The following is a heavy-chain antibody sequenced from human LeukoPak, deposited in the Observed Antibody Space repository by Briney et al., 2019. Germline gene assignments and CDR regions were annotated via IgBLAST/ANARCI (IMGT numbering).Heavy chain of an antibody. D-gene: IGHD5-12*01. J-gene: IGHJ4*02. V-gene: IGHV4-34*01. CDR3: ARKIYWLGTIDY. CDR2: INHSGST. CDR1: GGSFSGYY. Sequence: SETLSLTCAVYGGSFSGYYWSWIRQPPGKGLEWIGEINHSGSTNYNPSLKSRVTISLDTSKNQCSLKLSSVTAADTAVYYCARKIYWLGTIDYWGQGTLVTASS.